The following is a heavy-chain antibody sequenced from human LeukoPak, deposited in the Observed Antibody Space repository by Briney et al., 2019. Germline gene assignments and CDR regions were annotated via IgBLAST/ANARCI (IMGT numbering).Heavy chain of an antibody. Sequence: PGGSLRLSCEASGFTFSSYWMSWVRQAPGKGLEWVSSISSSSSYIYYADSVKGRFTISRDNAKNSLYLQMNSLRAEDTAVYYCARDLGYYDFWSGSMGHYYGMDVWGQGTTVTVSS. CDR2: ISSSSSYI. CDR3: ARDLGYYDFWSGSMGHYYGMDV. D-gene: IGHD3-3*01. V-gene: IGHV3-21*01. CDR1: GFTFSSYW. J-gene: IGHJ6*02.